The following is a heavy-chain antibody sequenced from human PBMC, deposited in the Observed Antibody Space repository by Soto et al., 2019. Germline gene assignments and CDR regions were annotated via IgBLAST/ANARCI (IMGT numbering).Heavy chain of an antibody. D-gene: IGHD1-20*01. V-gene: IGHV4-31*03. CDR2: VHYSGSI. CDR1: GVSITNGNDY. J-gene: IGHJ4*02. CDR3: VRGRDVYKCGF. Sequence: QVQLQESGPGLVKPSGTLSLTCTVSGVSITNGNDYWTWNRQHPGKGLQWIGHVHYSGSIHYNPTLQSRVTMSVDTSKNQVSLELSSATVADTAVYYCVRGRDVYKCGFWGQGTLVTVSS.